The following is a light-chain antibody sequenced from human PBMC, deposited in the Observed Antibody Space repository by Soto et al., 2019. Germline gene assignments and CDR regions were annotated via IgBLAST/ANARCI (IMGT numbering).Light chain of an antibody. CDR2: EVS. J-gene: IGLJ3*02. Sequence: HSVLTQPASVSGSPGQSITISCTGTSSDVGGYNYVSWYQQHPGKAPKLMIYEVSNRPSGVSNRFSGSKSGNTASLTISGPQAEDEADYYCSSYTSSSPRVFGGGTKLTVL. V-gene: IGLV2-14*01. CDR1: SSDVGGYNY. CDR3: SSYTSSSPRV.